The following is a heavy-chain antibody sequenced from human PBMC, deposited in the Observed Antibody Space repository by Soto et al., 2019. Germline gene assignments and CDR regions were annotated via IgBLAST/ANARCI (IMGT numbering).Heavy chain of an antibody. Sequence: SETLSLTCAVYGGSFSGYYWSWIRQPPGKGLEWIGEINHSGSTNYNPSLKSRVTISVDTSKNQFSLKLSSVTAADTAVYYCARGGYYYGSGSYYTPFFDYWGQGTLVTVSS. J-gene: IGHJ4*02. CDR1: GGSFSGYY. V-gene: IGHV4-34*01. CDR2: INHSGST. CDR3: ARGGYYYGSGSYYTPFFDY. D-gene: IGHD3-10*01.